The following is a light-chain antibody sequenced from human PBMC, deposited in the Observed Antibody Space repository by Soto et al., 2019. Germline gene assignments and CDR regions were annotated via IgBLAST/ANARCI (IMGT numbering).Light chain of an antibody. V-gene: IGLV1-40*01. J-gene: IGLJ2*01. CDR1: SSNIGAGYG. CDR2: GNS. Sequence: QPVLTQPPSVSGAPGQRVTISCTGSSSNIGAGYGVHWYQQLPGTAPKLLIYGNSNRPSGVPDRFSGSKSGTSASLAITGLQAEDEADYYCQSYDTSLSGYVVFGGGTKLTVL. CDR3: QSYDTSLSGYVV.